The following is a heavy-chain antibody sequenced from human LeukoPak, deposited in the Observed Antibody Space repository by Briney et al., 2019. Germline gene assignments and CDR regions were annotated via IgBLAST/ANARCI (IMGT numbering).Heavy chain of an antibody. V-gene: IGHV3-53*01. Sequence: GGSLRLSCAVSGFTVSGNYMSWVRQAPGKGLEWVSLIYSGGTTYYADSVKGRFTISRDNSKNTLYLQMNSLRAEDTAVYYCARATTGPFDPWGQGTLVTVSS. CDR1: GFTVSGNY. J-gene: IGHJ5*02. CDR2: IYSGGTT. D-gene: IGHD1-1*01. CDR3: ARATTGPFDP.